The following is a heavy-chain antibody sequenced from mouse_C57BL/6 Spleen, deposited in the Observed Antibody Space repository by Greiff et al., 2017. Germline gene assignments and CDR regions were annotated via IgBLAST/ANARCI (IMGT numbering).Heavy chain of an antibody. CDR3: AAHDGYYESFAY. CDR2: IYPGSGNT. D-gene: IGHD2-3*01. CDR1: GYTFTDYY. J-gene: IGHJ3*01. Sequence: QVQLQQSGAELVRPGASVKLSCKASGYTFTDYYLNWVKQRPGQGLEWIARIYPGSGNTYYNEKFKGKATLTAEKSSSTAYMQLSSLSSEDAAVYFCAAHDGYYESFAYWGQGTLVTVSA. V-gene: IGHV1-76*01.